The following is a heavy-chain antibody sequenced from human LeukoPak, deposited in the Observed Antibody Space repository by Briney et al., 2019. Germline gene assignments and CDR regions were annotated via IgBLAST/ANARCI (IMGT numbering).Heavy chain of an antibody. Sequence: SETLSLTCTVSGGPISSYYWSWIRQPPGKGLEWIGYIYYSGSTNYNPSLKSRVTISVDTSKNQFSLKLSSVTAADTVVYYCARGLESMDYWGQGTLVTVSS. CDR1: GGPISSYY. CDR2: IYYSGST. J-gene: IGHJ4*02. D-gene: IGHD1-1*01. CDR3: ARGLESMDY. V-gene: IGHV4-59*01.